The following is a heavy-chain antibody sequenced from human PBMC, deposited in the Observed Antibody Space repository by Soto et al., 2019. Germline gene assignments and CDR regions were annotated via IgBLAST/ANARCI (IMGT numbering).Heavy chain of an antibody. V-gene: IGHV3-48*02. D-gene: IGHD6-13*01. CDR2: ISSSGSTI. Sequence: PGGSLRLSCAASGFTFSSYSMNWVRQAPGKGLEWVSYISSSGSTIYYADSVKGRFTISRDNAKNSLYLQMNSLRDEDTAVYYCARVGYSSTWSNFDYWGQGTLVTVSS. CDR1: GFTFSSYS. J-gene: IGHJ4*02. CDR3: ARVGYSSTWSNFDY.